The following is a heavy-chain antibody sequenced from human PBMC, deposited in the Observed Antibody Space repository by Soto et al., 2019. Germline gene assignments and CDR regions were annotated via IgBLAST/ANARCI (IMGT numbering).Heavy chain of an antibody. CDR3: ARGGVDVMEYSSSWYWVY. CDR1: GDSVSSNSAA. D-gene: IGHD6-13*01. J-gene: IGHJ4*02. V-gene: IGHV6-1*01. CDR2: TYYRSKWYN. Sequence: PSQTLSLTCAISGDSVSSNSAAWNWIRQSPSRGLEWLGRTYYRSKWYNDYAVSVKSRITINPDTSKNQFSLQLNSVTPEDTAVYYCARGGVDVMEYSSSWYWVYWGPGILVTVSS.